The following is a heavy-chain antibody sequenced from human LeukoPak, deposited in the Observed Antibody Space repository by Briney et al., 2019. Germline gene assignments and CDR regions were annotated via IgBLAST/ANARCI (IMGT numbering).Heavy chain of an antibody. CDR1: GYTFTGYY. CDR3: ARGPSYYDFWSGYFYY. CDR2: INPNSGGT. V-gene: IGHV1-2*02. Sequence: GASVKVSCKASGYTFTGYYMHWVRQAPGQGLEWMGWINPNSGGTNYAQKFQGRVTMTRDTSISTAYMELSRLRSDDTAVYYCARGPSYYDFWSGYFYYWGQGTLVTVSS. J-gene: IGHJ4*02. D-gene: IGHD3-3*01.